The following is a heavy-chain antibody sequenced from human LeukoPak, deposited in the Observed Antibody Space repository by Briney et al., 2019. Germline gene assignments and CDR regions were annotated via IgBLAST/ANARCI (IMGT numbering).Heavy chain of an antibody. CDR3: ARDSVTCRGCAFDV. V-gene: IGHV3-7*01. J-gene: IGHJ3*01. D-gene: IGHD1-26*01. Sequence: GGSLRLSCAASGFTLSHYYMSWVRQAPGKGLEWVANLNPDGSKRNYVHSVKGRFTIFRDNAKNSLYLQMNSLRAEDTAVFYCARDSVTCRGCAFDVWSHGTMVTVSS. CDR1: GFTLSHYY. CDR2: LNPDGSKR.